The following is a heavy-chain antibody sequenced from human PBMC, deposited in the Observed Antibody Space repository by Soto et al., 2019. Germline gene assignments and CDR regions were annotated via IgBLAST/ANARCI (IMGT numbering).Heavy chain of an antibody. CDR3: ARSVILTGGSYKGLIRLHYFDT. CDR1: GGSISSGGYS. J-gene: IGHJ4*02. D-gene: IGHD3-9*01. CDR2: ISHSGSA. V-gene: IGHV4-30-2*01. Sequence: SQTLSLSCAVSGGSISSGGYSWSWIRQPPGKGLEWIGYISHSGSAIYTPSLKSRVTLSLDESKNEFSLNVDSVTAADTAVYYCARSVILTGGSYKGLIRLHYFDTWGPGTLVTVSS.